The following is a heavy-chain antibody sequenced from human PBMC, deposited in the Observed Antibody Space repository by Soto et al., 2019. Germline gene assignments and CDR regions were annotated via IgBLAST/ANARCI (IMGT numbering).Heavy chain of an antibody. V-gene: IGHV1-18*01. Sequence: GASVKVSCKASGYTFTSYGISWVRQAPGQGLEWMGWISAYNGNTNYAQKLQGRVTMTTDTSTSTAYMELRSLRSDDTAVYYCAKKGYYGSGSYYNWDYYVMDVWGQGTTVTVSS. CDR1: GYTFTSYG. CDR3: AKKGYYGSGSYYNWDYYVMDV. J-gene: IGHJ6*02. D-gene: IGHD3-10*01. CDR2: ISAYNGNT.